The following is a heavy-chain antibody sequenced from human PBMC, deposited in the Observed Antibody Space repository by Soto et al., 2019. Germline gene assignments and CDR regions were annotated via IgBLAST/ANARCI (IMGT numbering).Heavy chain of an antibody. CDR3: ARDQPGYSYGYGLGY. CDR2: ISSSGGNT. V-gene: IGHV3-23*01. D-gene: IGHD5-18*01. J-gene: IGHJ4*02. Sequence: PGGSLRLACAASGFTFSSYAMSWVRQAPGKGLEWVSAISSSGGNTYYADSVKGRFTISRDNAKNTLYLQMNSLRAEDTAVYYCARDQPGYSYGYGLGYWGQGTLVTVSS. CDR1: GFTFSSYA.